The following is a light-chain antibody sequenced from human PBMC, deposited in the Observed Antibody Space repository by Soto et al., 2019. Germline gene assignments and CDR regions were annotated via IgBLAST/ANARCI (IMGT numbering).Light chain of an antibody. Sequence: EIILTQSPDTLSLSPGERATLSCMASQTVSSNYLAWCQQRPGQAPRLLIYGASTRAAGIPDRFSGSGSGTDFTLTISRLEPEDFAVHYCQKYGNFWTFGQGTKVDIK. J-gene: IGKJ1*01. CDR3: QKYGNFWT. CDR1: QTVSSNY. CDR2: GAS. V-gene: IGKV3-20*01.